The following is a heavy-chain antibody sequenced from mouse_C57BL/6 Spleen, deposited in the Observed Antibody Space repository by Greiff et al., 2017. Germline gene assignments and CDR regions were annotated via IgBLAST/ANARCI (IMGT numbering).Heavy chain of an antibody. CDR3: ARGGPLGLGY. D-gene: IGHD4-1*01. V-gene: IGHV1-55*01. J-gene: IGHJ2*01. CDR1: GYTFTSYW. Sequence: QVQLQQPGAELVKPGASVKMSCKASGYTFTSYWITGVKQRPGQGLEWIGDIYPGSGSTNYNEKFKSKATLTGDTSSSTAYMQLSSLTSEDSAVYYCARGGPLGLGYWGQGTTLTVSS. CDR2: IYPGSGST.